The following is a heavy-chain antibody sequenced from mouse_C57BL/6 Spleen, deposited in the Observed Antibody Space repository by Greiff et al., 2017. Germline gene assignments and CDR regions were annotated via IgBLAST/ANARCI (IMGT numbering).Heavy chain of an antibody. CDR3: ARDGYEGYYFGY. V-gene: IGHV1-52*01. CDR2: IDPSDSET. J-gene: IGHJ2*01. D-gene: IGHD2-2*01. Sequence: QVQLQQPGAELVRPGSSVKLSCKASGYTFTSYWMHWVKQRPIQGLEWIGNIDPSDSETHYNQKFKDKATLTVDKSSSTAYMQLSSLTSEDSAVYDCARDGYEGYYFGYWGQGTTLTVSS. CDR1: GYTFTSYW.